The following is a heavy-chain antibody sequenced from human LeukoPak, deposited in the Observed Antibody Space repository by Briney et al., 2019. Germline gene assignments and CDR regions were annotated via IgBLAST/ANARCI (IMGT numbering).Heavy chain of an antibody. Sequence: ASVKVSCKASGYTFTSYYMHWVRQAPGQGLGWMGIINPSSGSTTYAQKFQGRVTMTRDTSTSTVYMELSSLRSEDTAVYYCARGLRDYVDYWGQGTLVTVSS. CDR2: INPSSGST. J-gene: IGHJ4*02. CDR3: ARGLRDYVDY. V-gene: IGHV1-46*01. CDR1: GYTFTSYY.